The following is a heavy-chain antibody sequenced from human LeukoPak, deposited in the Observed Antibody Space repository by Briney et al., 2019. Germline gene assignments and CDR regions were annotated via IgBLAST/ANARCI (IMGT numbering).Heavy chain of an antibody. D-gene: IGHD2-21*02. CDR1: GGSISSYY. V-gene: IGHV4-59*01. Sequence: SETLSLTCTVSGGSISSYYWSWIRQPPWKGLEWIGYIYYSGSTNYNPSLKSRVTISVDTSKNQFSLKLSSVTAADTAVYYCAGRTTYCGGDCLVWGQGTLVTVSS. CDR3: AGRTTYCGGDCLV. CDR2: IYYSGST. J-gene: IGHJ4*02.